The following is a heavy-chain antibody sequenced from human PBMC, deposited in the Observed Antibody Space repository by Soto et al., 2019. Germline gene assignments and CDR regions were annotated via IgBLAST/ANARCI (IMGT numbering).Heavy chain of an antibody. Sequence: QVQLQESGPGLVKPSPTLSLTCTVSGVSISSGDYYWSWIRQHPGKGLEWIGYLYYRGSTYYNPSLKSRVTISVDTSKNQFSLKLSSVTAADTAVYYCARWWSGSRQGFDPWGQGTLVTVSS. CDR2: LYYRGST. V-gene: IGHV4-31*03. CDR1: GVSISSGDYY. CDR3: ARWWSGSRQGFDP. J-gene: IGHJ5*02. D-gene: IGHD3-3*01.